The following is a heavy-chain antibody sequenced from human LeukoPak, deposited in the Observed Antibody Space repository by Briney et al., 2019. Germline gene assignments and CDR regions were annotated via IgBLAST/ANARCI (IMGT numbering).Heavy chain of an antibody. CDR1: GASMSNYY. J-gene: IGHJ4*02. D-gene: IGHD3-10*01. CDR3: ARHRRNYYGTGGSPFDF. V-gene: IGHV4-59*08. Sequence: SETLSLTCTISGASMSNYYWGWIRQPPGKRPEWMAYISDSGSDIYNPSLKSRVAISVDTSKSQFSLKVTSVTAADTAVYFCARHRRNYYGTGGSPFDFWGQGILVTVSS. CDR2: ISDSGSD.